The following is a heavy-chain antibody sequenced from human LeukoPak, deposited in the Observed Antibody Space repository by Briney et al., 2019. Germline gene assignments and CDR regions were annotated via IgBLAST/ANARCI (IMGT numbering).Heavy chain of an antibody. CDR3: AKKLGSSPGDFFDY. CDR2: INDNGGST. J-gene: IGHJ4*02. CDR1: GFTFSSYA. V-gene: IGHV3-23*01. D-gene: IGHD6-6*01. Sequence: GGSLTLSCAASGFTFSSYAMSWVRQVTGEGLEWVSDINDNGGSTFYADSVKGRFTISRDNSKNTLYMQMNSLRVEDTAVYYCAKKLGSSPGDFFDYWGQEILLTVSS.